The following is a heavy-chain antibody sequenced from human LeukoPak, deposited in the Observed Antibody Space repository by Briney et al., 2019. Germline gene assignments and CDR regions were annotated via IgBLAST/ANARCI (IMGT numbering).Heavy chain of an antibody. CDR1: GFTFSSYG. CDR3: ARASSGGSGWDPDY. V-gene: IGHV3-33*01. J-gene: IGHJ4*02. CDR2: IWYDGSNK. Sequence: PGGSLRLSCVVSGFTFSSYGMHWVRQAPGKGLEWVALIWYDGSNKYYADSVKGRFTISRDNSKNTLYLQMNSLRADDTAVYYCARASSGGSGWDPDYWGQGTLVTVSS. D-gene: IGHD6-19*01.